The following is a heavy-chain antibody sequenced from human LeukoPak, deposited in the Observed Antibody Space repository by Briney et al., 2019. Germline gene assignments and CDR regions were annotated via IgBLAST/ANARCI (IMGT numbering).Heavy chain of an antibody. Sequence: ASVTVSCKASGYTFTSYDINWVRQATGQGLEWMGWMNPNSGNTGYAQKFQGRVTMTRNTSISTAYMELSSLRSEDTAVYYCARASLGVWFGELPRHFDYWGQGTLVTVSS. CDR1: GYTFTSYD. CDR3: ARASLGVWFGELPRHFDY. CDR2: MNPNSGNT. J-gene: IGHJ4*02. D-gene: IGHD3-10*01. V-gene: IGHV1-8*01.